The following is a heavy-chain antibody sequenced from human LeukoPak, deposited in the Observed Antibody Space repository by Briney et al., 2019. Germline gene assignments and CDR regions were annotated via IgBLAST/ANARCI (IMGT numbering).Heavy chain of an antibody. CDR2: INPNSGGT. Sequence: ASVKVSCKASGYTFTGYYMHWVRQAPGHGLEWMGWINPNSGGTNYAQKFPGRVTMTRDTSISTAYMELSRLRSDDTAVYYCASGSSSGYYYYYWGQGTLLTVSS. J-gene: IGHJ4*02. V-gene: IGHV1-2*02. D-gene: IGHD3-22*01. CDR3: ASGSSSGYYYYY. CDR1: GYTFTGYY.